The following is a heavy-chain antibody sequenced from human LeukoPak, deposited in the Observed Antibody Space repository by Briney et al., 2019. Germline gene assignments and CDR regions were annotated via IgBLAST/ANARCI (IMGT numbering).Heavy chain of an antibody. CDR3: ARDNYYDSSGYVGMDV. CDR2: IYYTGVA. D-gene: IGHD3-22*01. CDR1: GGSISSHY. J-gene: IGHJ6*04. Sequence: SETLSLTCTVSGGSISSHYWSWIRQPPGKGLEWIGYIYYTGVANYSPSLQTRVTISVDTSKHQFSLKLSSVTAADTAIYYCARDNYYDSSGYVGMDVWGKGTTVIVSS. V-gene: IGHV4-59*11.